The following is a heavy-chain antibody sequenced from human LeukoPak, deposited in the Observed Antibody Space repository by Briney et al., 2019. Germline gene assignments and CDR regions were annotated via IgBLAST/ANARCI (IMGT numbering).Heavy chain of an antibody. CDR2: IYTSGST. J-gene: IGHJ5*02. CDR3: ARASTAGLWFGDSPNWFDP. D-gene: IGHD3-10*01. CDR1: GGSISSSSYY. V-gene: IGHV4-61*02. Sequence: SETLSLTCTVSGGSISSSSYYWGWIRQPAGKGLEWIGRIYTSGSTNYNPSLKSRVTMSVDTSKNQFSLKLSSVTAADTAVYYCARASTAGLWFGDSPNWFDPWGQGTLVTVSS.